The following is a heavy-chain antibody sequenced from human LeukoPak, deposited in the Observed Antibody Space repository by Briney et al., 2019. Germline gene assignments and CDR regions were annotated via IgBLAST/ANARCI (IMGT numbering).Heavy chain of an antibody. CDR2: IHTSGTT. Sequence: SETLSLTCAVSGGSISTYYWSWIRQPAGKGLEWIGRIHTSGTTNYNPSLKSRVTMSVDTSEKQLSLNLRSVTAADTAVYYCARLPGGDSSSVVAFDIWGQGTTVTVSS. D-gene: IGHD2-21*02. V-gene: IGHV4-4*07. J-gene: IGHJ3*02. CDR3: ARLPGGDSSSVVAFDI. CDR1: GGSISTYY.